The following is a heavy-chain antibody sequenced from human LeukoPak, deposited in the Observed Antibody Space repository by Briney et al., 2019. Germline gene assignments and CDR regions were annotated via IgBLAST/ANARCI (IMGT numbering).Heavy chain of an antibody. V-gene: IGHV3-9*01. CDR1: GFIFGDYG. J-gene: IGHJ4*02. Sequence: PGGSLRLSCAASGFIFGDYGMYWVRQAPGKGLEWVSGINWNSDRIGYADSVKGRFTISRDNAKNSLYMQMNSVRAEDTAVYYCAKDSSMAAAGTFDYWGQGTLVTVSS. D-gene: IGHD6-13*01. CDR2: INWNSDRI. CDR3: AKDSSMAAAGTFDY.